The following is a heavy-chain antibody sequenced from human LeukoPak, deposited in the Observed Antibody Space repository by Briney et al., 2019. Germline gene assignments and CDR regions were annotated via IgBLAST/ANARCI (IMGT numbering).Heavy chain of an antibody. CDR3: ASYPRNIPTPPFDY. CDR1: GYTFTTQY. CDR2: INPNNGDT. D-gene: IGHD2-21*01. Sequence: GASVKVSCKASGYTFTTQYMHWVGQAPGQGLEWMGWINPNNGDTKYAESFLGRVTMTRDTSTTTAYMELTNLRSDDTAVYFCASYPRNIPTPPFDYWGQGTLVTVSS. V-gene: IGHV1-2*02. J-gene: IGHJ4*02.